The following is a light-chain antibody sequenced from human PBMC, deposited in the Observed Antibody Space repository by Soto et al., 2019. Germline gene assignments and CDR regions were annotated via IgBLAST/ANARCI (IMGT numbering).Light chain of an antibody. J-gene: IGKJ3*01. CDR2: GAS. Sequence: ESVLTQSPDTLSLSPGERATLSCRASQSVSGDYLAWYQQKPGQAPRLLIYGASSWAAGVPDRFRGSGSGTEFPLPISSLEHDDFAVYYCLDYGSSTFTLGPGPKGAIK. CDR1: QSVSGDY. CDR3: LDYGSSTFT. V-gene: IGKV3-20*01.